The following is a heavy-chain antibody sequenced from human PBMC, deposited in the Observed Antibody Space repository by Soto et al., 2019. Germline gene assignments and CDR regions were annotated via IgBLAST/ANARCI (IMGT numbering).Heavy chain of an antibody. V-gene: IGHV3-23*01. CDR2: ISGSGGNT. CDR1: GFTFSSYA. CDR3: AKGDSRNYYYYGMDV. J-gene: IGHJ6*02. D-gene: IGHD2-15*01. Sequence: ESGGGLVQPGGSLRLSCAGSGFTFSSYAMSWVRQAPGTGLEWVSAISGSGGNTYYADSVKGRFTISRDNSKNTLFLQMNSLTAEDTAVYYCAKGDSRNYYYYGMDVWGQGTTVTVSS.